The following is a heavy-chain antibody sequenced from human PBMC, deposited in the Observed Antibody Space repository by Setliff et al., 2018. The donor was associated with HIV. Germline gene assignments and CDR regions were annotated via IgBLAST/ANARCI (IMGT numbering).Heavy chain of an antibody. CDR3: HRFMHV. Sequence: GGSLRLSCTTSGFTFSSHAMSWVRQAPGKGLQWVSGISGDTFNTYTADSVKGRFTISRDNARNTLYLQMSGLRAEDSAVYYCHRFMHVWGKGTTVTVSS. V-gene: IGHV3-23*01. CDR1: GFTFSSHA. J-gene: IGHJ6*03. CDR2: ISGDTFNT.